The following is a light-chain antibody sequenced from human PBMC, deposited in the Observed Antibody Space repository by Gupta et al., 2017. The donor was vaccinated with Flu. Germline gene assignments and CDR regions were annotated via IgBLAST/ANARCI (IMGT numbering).Light chain of an antibody. CDR3: LSYDSSLSGSRV. CDR1: SSNIGAGYD. V-gene: IGLV1-40*01. J-gene: IGLJ3*02. CDR2: GNS. Sequence: TISCTGSSSNIGAGYDVHWYQQLPGTAPKLLIYGNSNRPSGVPDRFSGSKSGTSTSLAITGLQAEDEADYYCLSYDSSLSGSRVFGGGTKLTVL.